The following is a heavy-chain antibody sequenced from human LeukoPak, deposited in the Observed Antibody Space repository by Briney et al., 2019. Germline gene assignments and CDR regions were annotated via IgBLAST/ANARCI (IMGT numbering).Heavy chain of an antibody. V-gene: IGHV1-69*01. J-gene: IGHJ4*02. D-gene: IGHD6-13*01. Sequence: SVKVSCKASGGTFSSYAISWVRQAPGQGIEWMGGIIPIFGTANYAQKFQGRVTITADESTSTAYMELSSLRSEDTAVYYCAREKSSGIAAAGVDYWGQGTLVTVSS. CDR3: AREKSSGIAAAGVDY. CDR2: IIPIFGTA. CDR1: GGTFSSYA.